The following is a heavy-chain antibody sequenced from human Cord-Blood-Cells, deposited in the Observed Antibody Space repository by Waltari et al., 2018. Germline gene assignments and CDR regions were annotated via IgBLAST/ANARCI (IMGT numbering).Heavy chain of an antibody. CDR3: ARVGYCSSTSCYTGRWYFDL. Sequence: QVQLQQWCAGLLKPSETLSLTCAVFGAAFIGNSWRCIGLPPGQGWEWIGEINHSGSTNYNPSLKSRVTISVDTSKNQFSLKLSSVTAADTAVYYCARVGYCSSTSCYTGRWYFDLWGRGTLVTVSS. J-gene: IGHJ2*01. CDR2: INHSGST. CDR1: GAAFIGNS. V-gene: IGHV4-34*01. D-gene: IGHD2-2*02.